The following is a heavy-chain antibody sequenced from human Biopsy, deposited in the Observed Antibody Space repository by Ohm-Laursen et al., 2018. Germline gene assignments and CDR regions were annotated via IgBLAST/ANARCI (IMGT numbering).Heavy chain of an antibody. CDR1: GFSLSSTGMR. Sequence: TQTLTLTRSFSGFSLSSTGMRISWVRQPPGKALECLGRIDWDDDKFYSPSLETRLSLSKDTTTNQVVLTLTDVDPEDTVTYYCARTRAHNFGALEFWGQGILVTVSS. J-gene: IGHJ4*01. D-gene: IGHD1-1*01. CDR2: IDWDDDK. V-gene: IGHV2-70*04. CDR3: ARTRAHNFGALEF.